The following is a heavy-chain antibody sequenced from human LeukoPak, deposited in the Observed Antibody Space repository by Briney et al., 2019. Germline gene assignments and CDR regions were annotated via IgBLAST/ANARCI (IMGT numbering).Heavy chain of an antibody. D-gene: IGHD6-19*01. CDR1: GYSFTSYW. V-gene: IGHV5-51*01. CDR2: IYPGDSDT. J-gene: IGHJ4*02. CDR3: ARGVYSSGWYDQIDY. Sequence: GESLKISCKGSGYSFTSYWIGWVRQMPGKGLEWMGIIYPGDSDTRYSPSFQGQVTISADKSISTAYLQWSSLKASDTAMYYCARGVYSSGWYDQIDYWGQGTLVTVSS.